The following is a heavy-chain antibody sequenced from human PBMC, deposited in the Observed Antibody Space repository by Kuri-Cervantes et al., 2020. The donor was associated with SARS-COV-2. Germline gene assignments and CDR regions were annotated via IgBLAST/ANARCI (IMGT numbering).Heavy chain of an antibody. CDR3: AKEAVSWVEYYFDY. CDR1: GFTFSSYG. D-gene: IGHD3-16*01. J-gene: IGHJ4*02. CDR2: IWYDGSNK. Sequence: LSLTCAASGFTFSSYGMHWVRQAPGKGLEWVAVIWYDGSNKYYADSVKGRFTISRDNSKNTLYLQMNSLRAEDTAVYYCAKEAVSWVEYYFDYWGQGTLVTVSS. V-gene: IGHV3-33*06.